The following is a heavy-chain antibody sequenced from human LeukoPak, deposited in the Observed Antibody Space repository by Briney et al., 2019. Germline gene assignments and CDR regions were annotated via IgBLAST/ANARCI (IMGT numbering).Heavy chain of an antibody. Sequence: SETLSLTCSVSGGSISSYYRSWIRQPPGKGLEWIGYIYYSGSTSYNPSLKSRVTISVDTSKNQFSLKLTSVTAADTAVYYCARGIVVVPAAMRQAFDIWGQGTMVTVSS. CDR2: IYYSGST. V-gene: IGHV4-59*01. D-gene: IGHD2-2*01. CDR3: ARGIVVVPAAMRQAFDI. CDR1: GGSISSYY. J-gene: IGHJ3*02.